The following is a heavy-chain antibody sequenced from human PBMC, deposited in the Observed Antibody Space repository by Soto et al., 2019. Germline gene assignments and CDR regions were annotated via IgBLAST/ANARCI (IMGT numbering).Heavy chain of an antibody. CDR1: GFTFSSYA. Sequence: GGSLRLSCAASGFTFSSYAMSWVRQAPGKGLEWVSAISGSGGSTYYADSVKGRFTISRDNSKNTLYLQMNSLRAEDTAVYYCAKDLAHYDILTGYPNWFDPWCQGTLVTVSS. CDR3: AKDLAHYDILTGYPNWFDP. J-gene: IGHJ5*02. V-gene: IGHV3-23*01. CDR2: ISGSGGST. D-gene: IGHD3-9*01.